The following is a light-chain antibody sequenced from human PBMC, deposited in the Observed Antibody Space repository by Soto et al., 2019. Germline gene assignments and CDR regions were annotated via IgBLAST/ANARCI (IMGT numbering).Light chain of an antibody. J-gene: IGKJ1*01. Sequence: IQLTQSPSSLSASVGDRVTITCRASHGISSYLAWYQQKPGKAPKLLIYAASTLQSGVPSRFSGSGSGTDFTLTSSSLQPEDFATYYCQQLNSYPRTFGQGTKVEIK. CDR3: QQLNSYPRT. CDR1: HGISSY. V-gene: IGKV1-9*01. CDR2: AAS.